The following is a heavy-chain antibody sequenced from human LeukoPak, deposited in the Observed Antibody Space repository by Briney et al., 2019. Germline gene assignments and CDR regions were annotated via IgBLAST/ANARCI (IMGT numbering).Heavy chain of an antibody. Sequence: GGSLRLSRADSGFTFSSYAMSWVRQAPGKGLEWVSAISGSGGSTYYADSVKGRFTISRDNSKNTLYLQMNSLRAEDTAVYYCAKVLGSSWYEAYWGQGTLVTVSS. CDR3: AKVLGSSWYEAY. V-gene: IGHV3-23*01. D-gene: IGHD6-13*01. CDR2: ISGSGGST. CDR1: GFTFSSYA. J-gene: IGHJ4*02.